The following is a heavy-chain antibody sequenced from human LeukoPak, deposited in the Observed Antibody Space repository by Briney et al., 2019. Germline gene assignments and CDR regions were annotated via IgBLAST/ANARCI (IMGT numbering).Heavy chain of an antibody. J-gene: IGHJ4*02. D-gene: IGHD1-26*01. Sequence: GESLKISCKGSGYTFTTYWIAWVRQMPGRGLEWMGIIYPGDSDTRYSPSFQGQVTISADKSISTAYLQWSSLKASDTAMYYCAWHSGSYAPPDYWGQGTLVTVSS. V-gene: IGHV5-51*01. CDR1: GYTFTTYW. CDR2: IYPGDSDT. CDR3: AWHSGSYAPPDY.